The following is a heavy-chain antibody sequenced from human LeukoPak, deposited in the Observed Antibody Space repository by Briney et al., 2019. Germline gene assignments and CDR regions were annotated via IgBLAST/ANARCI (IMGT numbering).Heavy chain of an antibody. D-gene: IGHD3-10*01. V-gene: IGHV2-5*01. Sequence: ESGPTLVKPTQTLTLTCTFSGFSLTTSGVGVGWIRQPPGKALEWLALIYWNDDKRYSPSLKSRLTITKDTSKNQVVLTLTNMDPVDIATYYCAHSAGVLGPKSGEDYWGQGTLVTVSS. CDR1: GFSLTTSGVG. CDR2: IYWNDDK. J-gene: IGHJ4*02. CDR3: AHSAGVLGPKSGEDY.